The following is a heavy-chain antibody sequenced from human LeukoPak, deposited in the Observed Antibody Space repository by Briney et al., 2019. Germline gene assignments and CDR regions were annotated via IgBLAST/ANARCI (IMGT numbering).Heavy chain of an antibody. CDR2: ISNNGGYT. J-gene: IGHJ4*02. D-gene: IGHD2-15*01. V-gene: IGHV3-23*01. CDR1: GFTFSSSA. Sequence: GGSLRLSCAASGFTFSSSAMSWVRQAPGTGLEWVSAISNNGGYTYYADSVQGRFTISGDNSKSTLCLQMNSLRAEDTAVYYCAKQLGYCSDGSCYFPYWGQGTLVTVSS. CDR3: AKQLGYCSDGSCYFPY.